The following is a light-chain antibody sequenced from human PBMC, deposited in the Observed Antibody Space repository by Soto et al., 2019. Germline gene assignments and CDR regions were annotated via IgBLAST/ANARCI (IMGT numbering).Light chain of an antibody. V-gene: IGLV1-44*01. CDR3: AAWDDSLNGVV. Sequence: QSVLTQPPSASGTPEQRVTISCSGSNSNIGSNAVNWYQQLPATAPKLLIYSNDQRPSGGPDRFSGSKSGTSASLAISGLQSEDEADYFCAAWDDSLNGVVFGGGTKLTVL. CDR2: SND. J-gene: IGLJ2*01. CDR1: NSNIGSNA.